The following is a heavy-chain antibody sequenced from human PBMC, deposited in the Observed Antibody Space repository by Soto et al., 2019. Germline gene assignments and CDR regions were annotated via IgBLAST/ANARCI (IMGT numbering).Heavy chain of an antibody. D-gene: IGHD3-3*01. Sequence: QVQLQESGPGLVKPSGTLSLTCTVSGGSVSSGSHYWNWIRQPPGKGLEWIGNVYFRGTTNYNPSLKSRVTISVDMSKNQFSLKLSSVTAADTAVYYCARDQYYDFWSGYYFSTWGQGTTVSVSS. CDR3: ARDQYYDFWSGYYFST. CDR2: VYFRGTT. CDR1: GGSVSSGSHY. J-gene: IGHJ6*02. V-gene: IGHV4-61*01.